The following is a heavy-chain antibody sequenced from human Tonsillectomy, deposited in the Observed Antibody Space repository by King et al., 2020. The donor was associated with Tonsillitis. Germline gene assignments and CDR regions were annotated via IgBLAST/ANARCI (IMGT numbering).Heavy chain of an antibody. D-gene: IGHD3-3*01. Sequence: LQLQESGPGLVKPSETLSLTCSVSGGSISSSSYYWGWIRQPPGKGLEWIGSIYYSGSTYYNPSLKSRVTISVDTSKNQFSLKLSSVTAADTAVYYCAGLVIFGVIRDWGQGTLVTVSS. V-gene: IGHV4-39*01. CDR1: GGSISSSSYY. J-gene: IGHJ4*02. CDR2: IYYSGST. CDR3: AGLVIFGVIRD.